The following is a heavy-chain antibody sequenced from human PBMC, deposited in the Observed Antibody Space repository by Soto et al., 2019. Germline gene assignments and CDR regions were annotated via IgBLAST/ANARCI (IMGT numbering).Heavy chain of an antibody. Sequence: SETLSLTCTVSGDSISSYYWNWIRQPPGKGLEWIGYIYYSGSTNYNPSLKSRVTISVDTSKNQFSLKLSSVTAADTAVYYCARWAAWGYYDSSGYYFDYWGQGTLVTVSS. CDR1: GDSISSYY. CDR3: ARWAAWGYYDSSGYYFDY. CDR2: IYYSGST. D-gene: IGHD3-22*01. V-gene: IGHV4-59*08. J-gene: IGHJ4*02.